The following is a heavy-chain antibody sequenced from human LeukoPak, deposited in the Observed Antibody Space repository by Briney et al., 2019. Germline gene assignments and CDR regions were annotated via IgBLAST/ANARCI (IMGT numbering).Heavy chain of an antibody. CDR1: GFTFSSYP. V-gene: IGHV3-30-3*01. Sequence: AGGSLRLSCKASGFTFSSYPMDWVRQAPGKGLEWVAIISDDGTNKYYADSVKGRFTISRDDSNNTVYLRMNSLRVDDTAIYFCARGKFFDIWGQGTMVTVSS. J-gene: IGHJ3*02. CDR2: ISDDGTNK. CDR3: ARGKFFDI.